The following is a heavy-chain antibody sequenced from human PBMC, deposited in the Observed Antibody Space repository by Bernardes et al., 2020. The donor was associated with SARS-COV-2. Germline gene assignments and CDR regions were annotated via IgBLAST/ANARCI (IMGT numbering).Heavy chain of an antibody. Sequence: SEPLSLTCTVSGASIRTSGYYWGWLLQTPGKGLEWIGTIFYSGSTYYTPSLKSRVTVSVDTYKNQFSLKLSSVTAADTAVYFCARHFCKDRCYYDSSKLVVGRFDPWGQGTLVTVSS. CDR1: GASIRTSGYY. J-gene: IGHJ5*02. CDR3: ARHFCKDRCYYDSSKLVVGRFDP. V-gene: IGHV4-39*01. D-gene: IGHD3-22*01. CDR2: IFYSGST.